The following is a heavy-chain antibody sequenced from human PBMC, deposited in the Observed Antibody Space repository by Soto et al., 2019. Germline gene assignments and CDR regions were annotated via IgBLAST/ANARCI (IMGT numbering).Heavy chain of an antibody. V-gene: IGHV3-73*01. D-gene: IGHD6-19*01. CDR3: TRWAYSYGWYFDY. J-gene: IGHJ4*02. Sequence: PGGSLRLSCAASGFTFSGCAMHWVRQASGKGLEWLGRIRSKPNNYATEYAASVQGRFTISRDDSKNTAYLEMNSLKTEDTAVYYCTRWAYSYGWYFDYWGQGALVTV. CDR2: IRSKPNNYAT. CDR1: GFTFSGCA.